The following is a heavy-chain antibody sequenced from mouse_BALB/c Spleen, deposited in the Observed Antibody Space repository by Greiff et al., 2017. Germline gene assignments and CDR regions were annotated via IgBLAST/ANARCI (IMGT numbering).Heavy chain of an antibody. CDR2: IYPSDSYT. J-gene: IGHJ2*01. Sequence: QVQLKQPGAELVRPGASVKLSCKASGYTFTSYWINWVKQRPGQGLEWIGNIYPSDSYTNYNQKFKDKATLTVDKSSSTAYMQLSSPTSEDSAVYYCTRRYGSSYLYYFDYWGQGTTLTVSS. V-gene: IGHV1-69*02. D-gene: IGHD1-1*01. CDR1: GYTFTSYW. CDR3: TRRYGSSYLYYFDY.